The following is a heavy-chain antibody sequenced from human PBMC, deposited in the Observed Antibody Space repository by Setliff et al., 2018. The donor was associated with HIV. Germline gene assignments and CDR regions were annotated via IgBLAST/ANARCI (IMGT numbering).Heavy chain of an antibody. V-gene: IGHV3-48*01. CDR2: ISSSSSTV. CDR1: GFTFSSYS. D-gene: IGHD3-22*01. Sequence: LRLSCAASGFTFSSYSLNWVRQAPGKGLEWVSYISSSSSTVFYADSVKGRFTISRDDAKNSLFLQMNSLRAEDTAVYYCASSRPPDDSSGYLDHWGQGTLVTVSS. J-gene: IGHJ4*01. CDR3: ASSRPPDDSSGYLDH.